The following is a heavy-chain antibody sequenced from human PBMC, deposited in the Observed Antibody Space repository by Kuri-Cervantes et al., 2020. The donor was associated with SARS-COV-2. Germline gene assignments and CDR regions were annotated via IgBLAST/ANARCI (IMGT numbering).Heavy chain of an antibody. J-gene: IGHJ4*02. V-gene: IGHV3-30*18. Sequence: LKISCAASGFTFSSYGMHWVRQAPGKGLEWVAVISYDGSNKYYADSVKGRFTISRDNSKNTLYLQMNSLRAEDTAVYYCAKDTEYSSSWYYFDYWGQGTLVTVSS. D-gene: IGHD6-13*01. CDR3: AKDTEYSSSWYYFDY. CDR1: GFTFSSYG. CDR2: ISYDGSNK.